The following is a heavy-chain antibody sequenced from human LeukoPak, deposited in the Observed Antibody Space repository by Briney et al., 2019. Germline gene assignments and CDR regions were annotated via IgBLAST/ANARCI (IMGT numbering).Heavy chain of an antibody. D-gene: IGHD5-24*01. Sequence: GGSLRLSCAASGFTFSSYAMSWVRQAPGKGLEWVSGITGSGGNTYYADSVKGRFTISRDNSKNRLYLRMNSLRAEDTAVYYCAKDREQRWLHLGAFDMWAKGQWSPSLQ. J-gene: IGHJ3*02. V-gene: IGHV3-23*01. CDR1: GFTFSSYA. CDR3: AKDREQRWLHLGAFDM. CDR2: ITGSGGNT.